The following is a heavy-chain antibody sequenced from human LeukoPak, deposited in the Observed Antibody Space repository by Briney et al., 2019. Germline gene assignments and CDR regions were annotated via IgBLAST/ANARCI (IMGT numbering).Heavy chain of an antibody. V-gene: IGHV3-48*01. D-gene: IGHD3-22*01. CDR3: ARDLGDSGYHPLDY. CDR1: GFTFSSYA. CDR2: VSSGAGTM. Sequence: GGSLRLSCAASGFTFSSYAMSWVRQAPGKGLEWVSYVSSGAGTMYYLASVKGRFTISRDNAKNSLYLQMDSLRAEDTAVYYCARDLGDSGYHPLDYWGQGTLVTVSS. J-gene: IGHJ4*02.